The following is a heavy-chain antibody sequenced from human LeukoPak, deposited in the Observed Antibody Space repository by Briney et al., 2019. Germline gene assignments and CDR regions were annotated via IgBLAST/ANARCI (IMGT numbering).Heavy chain of an antibody. V-gene: IGHV3-48*04. CDR2: ISGSSSTI. J-gene: IGHJ3*02. D-gene: IGHD3-9*01. CDR3: AKGLTIFEALDAFDI. CDR1: GFTFSNYN. Sequence: GGSLRLSCAASGFTFSNYNMNWVRQAPGKGLEWVSYISGSSSTIYYADSVKGRFTISRDNAKNSLYLQMNSLRAEDMALYYCAKGLTIFEALDAFDIWGQGTMVTVSS.